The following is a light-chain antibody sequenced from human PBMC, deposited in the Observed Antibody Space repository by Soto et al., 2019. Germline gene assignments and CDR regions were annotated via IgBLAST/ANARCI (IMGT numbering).Light chain of an antibody. V-gene: IGKV3-20*01. Sequence: EIVLTQSPGTLSLSPGERVTLSCRASQSVSSNNFAWYQQRPGPAPRVVIYGSSTGATGIPERFSGSGSGTYFTLTISRLEPEDFAVYYCQQYGRSPFTFGPGTKLDIK. CDR3: QQYGRSPFT. CDR2: GSS. CDR1: QSVSSNN. J-gene: IGKJ3*01.